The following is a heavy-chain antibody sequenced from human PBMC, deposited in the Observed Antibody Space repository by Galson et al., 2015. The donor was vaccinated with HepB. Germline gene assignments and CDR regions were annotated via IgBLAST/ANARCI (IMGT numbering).Heavy chain of an antibody. Sequence: SLRLSCAASGFTFDDYAMHRVRQAPGKGLEWVSGVDWNGESIGYADSVKGRFTISRDNAKSSLYLQMNSLRPEDTALYYCAKTTHNRTSGWYYYFDFWGQGALVTVSS. D-gene: IGHD6-13*01. CDR1: GFTFDDYA. J-gene: IGHJ4*02. CDR2: VDWNGESI. V-gene: IGHV3-9*01. CDR3: AKTTHNRTSGWYYYFDF.